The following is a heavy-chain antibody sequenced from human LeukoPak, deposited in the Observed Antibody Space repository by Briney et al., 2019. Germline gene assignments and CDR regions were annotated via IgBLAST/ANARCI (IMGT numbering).Heavy chain of an antibody. CDR3: AKGDYGSSGYYVY. Sequence: GGSLRLSCAASGFTFSSYAISWVRQAPGKGLEWVSAISGSGVSTYYADSVKGRFTISRDNSKNTLYLQMNSLRAEDTAVYYCAKGDYGSSGYYVYWGQGTLVTVSS. J-gene: IGHJ4*02. D-gene: IGHD3-22*01. CDR2: ISGSGVST. CDR1: GFTFSSYA. V-gene: IGHV3-23*01.